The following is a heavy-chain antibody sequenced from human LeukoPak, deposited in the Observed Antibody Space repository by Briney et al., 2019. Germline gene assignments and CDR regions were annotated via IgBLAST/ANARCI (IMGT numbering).Heavy chain of an antibody. CDR3: ARGGYDFWSGYYTGGWFDP. CDR1: GGSISSSSYY. J-gene: IGHJ5*02. V-gene: IGHV4-39*07. D-gene: IGHD3-3*01. Sequence: PSETLSLTCTVSGGSISSSSYYWGWIRQPPGKGLEWIGSIYYSGSTYYNPSLKSRVTISVDTSKNQFSLKLSSVTAADTAVYYCARGGYDFWSGYYTGGWFDPWGQGTLVTVSS. CDR2: IYYSGST.